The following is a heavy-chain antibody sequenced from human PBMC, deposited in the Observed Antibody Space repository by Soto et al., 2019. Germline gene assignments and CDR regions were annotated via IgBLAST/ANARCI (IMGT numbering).Heavy chain of an antibody. CDR2: IYYSGST. CDR1: GGSISSHY. D-gene: IGHD3-22*01. V-gene: IGHV4-59*04. Sequence: SETLSLPCTVSGGSISSHYWSWIRQPPGQGLEWIGYIYYSGSTYYNPSLKSRVTISVETSKSQFSLKLSSVTAEDTAVYYCAGGDYYHSSGYYFYYYTMDVWGQGTTVTVSS. J-gene: IGHJ6*02. CDR3: AGGDYYHSSGYYFYYYTMDV.